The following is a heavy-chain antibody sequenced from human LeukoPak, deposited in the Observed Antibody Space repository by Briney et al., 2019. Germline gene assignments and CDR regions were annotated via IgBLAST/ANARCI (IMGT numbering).Heavy chain of an antibody. D-gene: IGHD3-10*01. CDR3: ARDALTPFYYYGSGSYPGGHWFDP. J-gene: IGHJ5*02. CDR1: GYTFTSYA. Sequence: SVKVSCKASGYTFTSYAMNWVRQAPGQGLEWMGGIIPIFGTANYAQKFQGRVTITADESTSTAYMELSSLRSEDTAVYYCARDALTPFYYYGSGSYPGGHWFDPWGQGTLVTVSS. CDR2: IIPIFGTA. V-gene: IGHV1-69*13.